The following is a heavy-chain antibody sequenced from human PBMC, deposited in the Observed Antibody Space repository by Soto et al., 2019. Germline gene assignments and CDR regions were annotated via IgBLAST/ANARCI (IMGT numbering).Heavy chain of an antibody. CDR2: INHSGST. D-gene: IGHD2-2*01. Sequence: SETLSLTCAVYGGSFSGYYWSWIRQPPGKGLEWIGGINHSGSTNYNPSLKSRVTISVDTSKNQFSLKLSSVTAADTAVYYCARRVDCSSTSCPSNWFDPWGQGTLVTVSS. CDR1: GGSFSGYY. J-gene: IGHJ5*02. CDR3: ARRVDCSSTSCPSNWFDP. V-gene: IGHV4-34*01.